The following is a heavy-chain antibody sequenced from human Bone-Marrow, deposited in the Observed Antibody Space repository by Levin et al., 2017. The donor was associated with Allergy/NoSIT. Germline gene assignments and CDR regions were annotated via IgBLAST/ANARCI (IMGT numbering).Heavy chain of an antibody. CDR2: FEPENDET. D-gene: IGHD3-10*01. CDR1: GYTLTELS. Sequence: GGSLRLSCKVSGYTLTELSMHWVRQAPGKGLEWMGGFEPENDETIYAQKFQGRVTMTEDTSTDTAYMELSGLRSEDTAVYYCATDSGDGHHYFDFWGQGTLVTVSS. V-gene: IGHV1-24*01. CDR3: ATDSGDGHHYFDF. J-gene: IGHJ4*02.